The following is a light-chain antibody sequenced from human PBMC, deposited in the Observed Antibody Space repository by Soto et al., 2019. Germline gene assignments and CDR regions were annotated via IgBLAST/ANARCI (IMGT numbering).Light chain of an antibody. CDR3: QQSYSTPQFT. V-gene: IGKV1-39*01. CDR2: AAS. Sequence: DIQMTQSPSSLSASVGDRVTITCRASQSISSYLNWYQQKPGKAPKLLIYAASSLQSGVTSRFRGSGCVTDFTLTISSLQPEDFATYYCQQSYSTPQFTFGPGTKVDIK. CDR1: QSISSY. J-gene: IGKJ3*01.